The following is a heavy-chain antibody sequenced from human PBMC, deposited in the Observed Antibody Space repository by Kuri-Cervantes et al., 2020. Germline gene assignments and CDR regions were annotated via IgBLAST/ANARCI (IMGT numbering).Heavy chain of an antibody. D-gene: IGHD1-26*01. CDR2: ISYDGGNK. CDR3: ARVGASGAFDI. CDR1: GFTFSSYG. J-gene: IGHJ3*02. V-gene: IGHV3-30*03. Sequence: LSLTCAASGFTFSSYGMHWVRQAPGKGLEWVAVISYDGGNKYYADSVKGQFTISRDTSKNTLYLQMGSLGSEDMAMYYCARVGASGAFDIWGQGTMVTVSS.